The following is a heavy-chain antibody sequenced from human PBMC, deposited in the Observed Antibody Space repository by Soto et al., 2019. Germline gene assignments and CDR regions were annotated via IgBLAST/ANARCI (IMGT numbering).Heavy chain of an antibody. CDR2: IYYSGST. D-gene: IGHD2-2*01. V-gene: IGHV4-31*03. Sequence: QVQLQESGPGLVKPSQTLSLTCTVSGGSISSGGYYWSWIRQHPGKGLEWIGYIYYSGSTYYNPSLNGRVTISVDTSKNQFSLKLSSVTAADTAVYYCARRDANSYCSSTSCYYMDVWGKGTTVTVSS. CDR1: GGSISSGGYY. J-gene: IGHJ6*03. CDR3: ARRDANSYCSSTSCYYMDV.